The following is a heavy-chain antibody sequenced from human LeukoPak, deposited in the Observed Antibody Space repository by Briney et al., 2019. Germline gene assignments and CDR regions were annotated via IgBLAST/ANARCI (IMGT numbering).Heavy chain of an antibody. V-gene: IGHV3-23*01. CDR2: ISGSGGST. D-gene: IGHD3-22*01. Sequence: GGSLRLSCAASGFTFSSYAMSWVRQAPGKGLEWVSAISGSGGSTYYADSVKGRFTISRDNSKNTLYLQMNSLRAEDTAVYYCAKDRATYYYDSSGYYYMWGQGTPVTVSS. CDR1: GFTFSSYA. CDR3: AKDRATYYYDSSGYYYM. J-gene: IGHJ4*02.